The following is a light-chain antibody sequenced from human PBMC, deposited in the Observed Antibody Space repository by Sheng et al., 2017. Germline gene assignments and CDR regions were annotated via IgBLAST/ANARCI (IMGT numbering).Light chain of an antibody. Sequence: EIVMTQSPATLSVSPGERATLSCRASQSVSNNVVWYQQKPGQAPRVLIYGASTRATGIPPRFGGSGSGTDFTLTISSLQPEDFATYYCLQHYSYPRTFGQGTKVEI. V-gene: IGKV3-15*01. CDR2: GAS. J-gene: IGKJ1*01. CDR3: LQHYSYPRT. CDR1: QSVSNN.